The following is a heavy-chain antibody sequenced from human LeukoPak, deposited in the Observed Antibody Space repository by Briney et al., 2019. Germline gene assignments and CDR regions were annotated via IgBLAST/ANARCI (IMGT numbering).Heavy chain of an antibody. D-gene: IGHD6-19*01. CDR1: GGTFSTYA. J-gene: IGHJ4*02. Sequence: ASVKVSCKASGGTFSTYAISWVRQAPGQALEWMGGILPIFGTANYAPEFQGRVTITADESTSTAYMELSSLRSEDTAVYYCARSFHSSGWYHDYWGQGTLVTVSS. CDR3: ARSFHSSGWYHDY. CDR2: ILPIFGTA. V-gene: IGHV1-69*13.